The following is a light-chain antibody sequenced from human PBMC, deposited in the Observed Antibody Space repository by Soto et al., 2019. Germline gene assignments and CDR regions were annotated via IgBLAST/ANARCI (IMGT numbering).Light chain of an antibody. CDR1: HTILSY. J-gene: IGKJ1*01. V-gene: IGKV1-39*01. Sequence: DIQMTQSPFSLSASVGDRVTITCRASHTILSYLNWYQQKPGKAPKLLISAASNLQSGVPSRFSGVGSGTEFTLTISSLQPEEFATYHCQQSYNTPWTFGQGTKVDVK. CDR2: AAS. CDR3: QQSYNTPWT.